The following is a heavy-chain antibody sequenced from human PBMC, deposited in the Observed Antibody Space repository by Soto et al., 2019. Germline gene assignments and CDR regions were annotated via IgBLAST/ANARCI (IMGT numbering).Heavy chain of an antibody. J-gene: IGHJ4*02. V-gene: IGHV3-23*01. Sequence: GGSLRLSCAASGFTVSSNYMSWVRQAPGKGLEWVSAISGSGGSTYYADSVKGRFTISRDNSNNTLYLQMNSLRAEDTAVYYCAKDHYYGSGSYYLCFDFWGQGTLVTVSS. CDR2: ISGSGGST. D-gene: IGHD3-10*01. CDR3: AKDHYYGSGSYYLCFDF. CDR1: GFTVSSNY.